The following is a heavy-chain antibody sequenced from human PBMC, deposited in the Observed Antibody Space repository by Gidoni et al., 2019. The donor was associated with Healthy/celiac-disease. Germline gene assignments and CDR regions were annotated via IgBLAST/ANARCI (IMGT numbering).Heavy chain of an antibody. CDR2: IWYDGSNK. Sequence: QVQLVESGGGVVQPGRSLRLYCAASGFTFSSYGMHWVRQAPGKGLEWVAVIWYDGSNKYYADSVKGRFTISRDNSKNTLYLQMNSLRAEDTAVYYCARAYPRSGPFDYWGQGTLVTVSS. J-gene: IGHJ4*02. V-gene: IGHV3-33*01. CDR3: ARAYPRSGPFDY. CDR1: GFTFSSYG.